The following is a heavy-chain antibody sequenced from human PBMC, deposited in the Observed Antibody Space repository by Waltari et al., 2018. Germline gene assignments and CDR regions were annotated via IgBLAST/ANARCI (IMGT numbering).Heavy chain of an antibody. J-gene: IGHJ4*02. CDR3: ARVGGFYGNLDY. CDR2: INTGNGNT. Sequence: QVLLVQPGAELKKPGASVKLSCKTSGYTFTPYGFHSVRQAPGQSLEWMGWINTGNGNTNYSQSFQGRVTFTRDTSATTAYMELTSLRSEDTAVYYCARVGGFYGNLDYWGQGTLVTVSS. V-gene: IGHV1-3*04. D-gene: IGHD3-16*01. CDR1: GYTFTPYG.